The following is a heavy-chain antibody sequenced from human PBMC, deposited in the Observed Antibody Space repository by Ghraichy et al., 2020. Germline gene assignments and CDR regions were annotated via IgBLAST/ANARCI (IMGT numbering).Heavy chain of an antibody. D-gene: IGHD5-12*01. CDR2: LSYSGST. CDR1: GASLSSSSYY. J-gene: IGHJ5*02. CDR3: ARQDIRALATLGPFYS. Sequence: SETLSLTCTVSGASLSSSSYYWTWIRQPPEKGLEWIGSLSYSGSTYYNPSLKSRVTISVDTSKNQFSLKVRSVTAADTSVYYCARQDIRALATLGPFYSWGQGTLVTVSS. V-gene: IGHV4-39*01.